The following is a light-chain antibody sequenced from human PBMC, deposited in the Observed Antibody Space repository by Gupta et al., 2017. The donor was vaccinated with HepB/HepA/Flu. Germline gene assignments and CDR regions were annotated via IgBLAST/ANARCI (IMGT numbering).Light chain of an antibody. CDR3: QQRSNWPST. CDR1: QSLSSY. Sequence: EIVFTQSPATLSLSPGERATLSCRASQSLSSYLAWYQQKPGQAPRLLIYDASNRATGIPARFSGSGSGTDFTLTISSLEPEDFAVYYCQQRSNWPSTFGQGTQLEIK. CDR2: DAS. V-gene: IGKV3-11*01. J-gene: IGKJ5*01.